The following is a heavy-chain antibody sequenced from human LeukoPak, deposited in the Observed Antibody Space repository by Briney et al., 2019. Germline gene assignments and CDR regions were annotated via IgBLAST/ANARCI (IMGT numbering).Heavy chain of an antibody. CDR3: TREVWFGETYAFDI. V-gene: IGHV3-49*04. D-gene: IGHD3-10*01. CDR1: GFTFGDYA. Sequence: GRSLRLSCTASGFTFGDYAMSWVRQAPGKGLEWVGFIRSKAYGGTTEYAASVKGRFTISRDDSKSIAYLQMNSLKTEDTAVYYCTREVWFGETYAFDIWGQGTMVTVSS. CDR2: IRSKAYGGTT. J-gene: IGHJ3*02.